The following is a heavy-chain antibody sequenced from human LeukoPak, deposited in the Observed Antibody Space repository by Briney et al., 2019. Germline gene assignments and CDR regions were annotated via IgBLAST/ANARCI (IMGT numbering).Heavy chain of an antibody. D-gene: IGHD3-22*01. Sequence: ASVKVSCKASGYTFTDYSIHWVRQAPGQGLEWMGWINPNSGATNYAQKFQGRVTMTRDTSISTAYMELSRLTSYDTAVFYCARNTYYYDNSAGTFDFWGQGTLVTVSS. CDR2: INPNSGAT. V-gene: IGHV1-2*02. CDR1: GYTFTDYS. CDR3: ARNTYYYDNSAGTFDF. J-gene: IGHJ4*02.